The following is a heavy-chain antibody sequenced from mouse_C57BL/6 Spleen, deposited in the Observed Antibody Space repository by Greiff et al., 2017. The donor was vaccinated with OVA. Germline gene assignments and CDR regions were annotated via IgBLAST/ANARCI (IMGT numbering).Heavy chain of an antibody. V-gene: IGHV3-1*01. CDR1: GYSITSGYD. CDR3: ARDGYDLAWFAY. CDR2: ISYSGST. D-gene: IGHD2-2*01. Sequence: EVKLMESGPGMVKPSQSLSLTCTVTGYSITSGYDWHWIRHFPGNKLEWMGYISYSGSTNYNPSLKSRISITHDTSKNHFFLKLNSVTTEDTATYYCARDGYDLAWFAYWGQGTLVTVSA. J-gene: IGHJ3*01.